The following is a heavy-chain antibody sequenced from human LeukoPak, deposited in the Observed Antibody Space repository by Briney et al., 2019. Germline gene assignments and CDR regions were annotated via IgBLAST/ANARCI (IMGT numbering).Heavy chain of an antibody. J-gene: IGHJ4*02. V-gene: IGHV3-30*18. Sequence: GRSLRLSCAASGFTFSSYGMHWVRQAPGKGLEWVAVISYDRSNKYYADSVKGRFTISRDNSKNTLYLQMNSLRAEDTAVYYCAKDQWLQLLGYFDYWGQGTLVTVSS. CDR2: ISYDRSNK. CDR1: GFTFSSYG. D-gene: IGHD5-24*01. CDR3: AKDQWLQLLGYFDY.